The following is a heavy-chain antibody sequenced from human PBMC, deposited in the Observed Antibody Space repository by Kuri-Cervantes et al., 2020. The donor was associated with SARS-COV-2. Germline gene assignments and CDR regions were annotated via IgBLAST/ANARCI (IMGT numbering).Heavy chain of an antibody. V-gene: IGHV4-59*01. J-gene: IGHJ4*02. Sequence: SETLSLTCAVYGGSFSGYYWSWIRQPPGKGLEWIGYIYYSGSTNYNPSLKSRVTISVDTSKNQFSLKLSSVTAADTAVYYCARGGGYSNLGYYFDYWGQGTLVTVSS. D-gene: IGHD4-11*01. CDR3: ARGGGYSNLGYYFDY. CDR2: IYYSGST. CDR1: GGSFSGYY.